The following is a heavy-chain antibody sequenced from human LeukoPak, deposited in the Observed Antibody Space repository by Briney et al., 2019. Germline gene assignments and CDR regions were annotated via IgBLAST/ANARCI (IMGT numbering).Heavy chain of an antibody. CDR3: ARDRNYYDSSGYYPLVDY. J-gene: IGHJ4*02. CDR1: GFTFSTYN. V-gene: IGHV3-21*01. Sequence: PGGSLRLSCAASGFTFSTYNMNWVRQAPGKGLEWVSSISINSGYIYYANSVKGRFTISRDNAKNSLYLQMNSLRAEDTAVYYCARDRNYYDSSGYYPLVDYWGQGTLVTVSS. D-gene: IGHD3-22*01. CDR2: ISINSGYI.